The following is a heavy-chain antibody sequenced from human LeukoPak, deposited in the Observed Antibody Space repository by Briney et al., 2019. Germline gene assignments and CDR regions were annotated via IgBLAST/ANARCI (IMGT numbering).Heavy chain of an antibody. J-gene: IGHJ4*02. D-gene: IGHD6-19*01. Sequence: GGSLRPSCEASGFSFPYGMSWVRQAPGKGLEWVGRIKSKTDGGTTDYAAPVKGRFTISRDDSKNTLYLQMNSLKTEDTAVYYCTTDGGYSSGWLSSRAVDYWGQGTLVTVSS. CDR1: GFSFPYG. CDR3: TTDGGYSSGWLSSRAVDY. CDR2: IKSKTDGGTT. V-gene: IGHV3-15*01.